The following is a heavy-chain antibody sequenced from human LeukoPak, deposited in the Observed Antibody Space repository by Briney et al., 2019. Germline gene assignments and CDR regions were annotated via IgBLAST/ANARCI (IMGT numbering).Heavy chain of an antibody. CDR3: ARDEYSYGYRYYFDY. V-gene: IGHV3-30*04. J-gene: IGHJ4*02. Sequence: PGRSLRLSCAASGFTFSSYAMHWVRQAPGKGREWVAVISYDGSNKYYADSVKGRFTLSRDNSKNTLYLQMNSLRAEDTAVYYCARDEYSYGYRYYFDYWGQGTLVSVSS. CDR1: GFTFSSYA. D-gene: IGHD5-18*01. CDR2: ISYDGSNK.